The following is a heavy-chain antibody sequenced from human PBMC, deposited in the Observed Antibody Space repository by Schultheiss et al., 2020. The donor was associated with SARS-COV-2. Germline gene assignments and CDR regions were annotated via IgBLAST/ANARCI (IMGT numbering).Heavy chain of an antibody. D-gene: IGHD5-12*01. CDR3: ARGIVATMGDY. CDR2: IYTSGST. CDR1: GGSINYYY. Sequence: SETLSLTCTVSGGSINYYYWSWIRQPPGKRPEWIGRIYTSGSTNYNPSLKSRVTISVDTSKNQFSLKLSSVTAADTAVYYCARGIVATMGDYWGQGTLVTVSS. V-gene: IGHV4-4*08. J-gene: IGHJ4*02.